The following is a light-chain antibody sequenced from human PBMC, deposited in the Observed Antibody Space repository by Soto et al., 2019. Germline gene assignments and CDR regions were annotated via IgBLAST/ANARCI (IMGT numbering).Light chain of an antibody. V-gene: IGKV2-28*01. Sequence: DIVMTQSPLSLPVTPGEPASISCRSSQSLLHSNGYNYLDWYLQKPGQSPQLLISLGSSRASGVPDRFICIGSGTDFTLKISRVEAEDVGFYYCMQALQTPFTFGPGTKVDIK. J-gene: IGKJ3*01. CDR1: QSLLHSNGYNY. CDR2: LGS. CDR3: MQALQTPFT.